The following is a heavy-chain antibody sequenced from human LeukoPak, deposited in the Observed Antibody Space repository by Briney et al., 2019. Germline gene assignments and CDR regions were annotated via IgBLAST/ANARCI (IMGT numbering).Heavy chain of an antibody. CDR2: IYPGDSDT. CDR1: GYSFTSYW. D-gene: IGHD1-1*01. Sequence: GESLKISCKGSGYSFTSYWIGWVRQMPGKGLEWMGIIYPGDSDTKYSPTFQGQVTFSADKSISTAYLQWTSLKASDSAMYYCARRQLGKSDFNDAFDVWGQGTMVTVSS. V-gene: IGHV5-51*01. CDR3: ARRQLGKSDFNDAFDV. J-gene: IGHJ3*01.